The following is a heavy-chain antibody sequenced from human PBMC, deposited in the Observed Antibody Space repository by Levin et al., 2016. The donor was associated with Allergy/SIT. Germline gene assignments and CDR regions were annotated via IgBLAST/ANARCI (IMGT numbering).Heavy chain of an antibody. J-gene: IGHJ4*02. D-gene: IGHD5-12*01. Sequence: GESLKISCAASGFTFSSYVMSWVRQAPGKGLEWVSGISGGGGSTGYSDSVKGRFTISRDNSKNTLYLQMNSLGAEDTAVYYCAKEGHSAYYYFDYWGQGTLVTVSS. CDR3: AKEGHSAYYYFDY. CDR1: GFTFSSYV. V-gene: IGHV3-23*01. CDR2: ISGGGGST.